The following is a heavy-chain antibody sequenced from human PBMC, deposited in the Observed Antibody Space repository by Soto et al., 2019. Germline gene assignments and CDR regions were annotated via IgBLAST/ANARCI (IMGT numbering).Heavy chain of an antibody. V-gene: IGHV1-18*01. CDR1: GYTFTSYG. CDR2: ISAYNGNT. CDR3: ARRDPSRGSSRRSGYYYYMDV. D-gene: IGHD6-13*01. Sequence: ASVNVSCKASGYTFTSYGISWVRQAPGQGLEWMGWISAYNGNTNYAQKLQGRVTMTTDTSTSTAYMELRSLRSDDTAVYYCARRDPSRGSSRRSGYYYYMDVWGKGTTVTVSS. J-gene: IGHJ6*03.